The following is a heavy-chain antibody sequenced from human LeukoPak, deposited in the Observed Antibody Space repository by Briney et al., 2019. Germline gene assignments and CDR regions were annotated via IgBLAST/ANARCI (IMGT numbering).Heavy chain of an antibody. D-gene: IGHD1-14*01. Sequence: PSETLSLTCTVSGGSISSYYWSWIRQPAGKGLEWIGRIYTSGSTNYNPSLKSRVTMSVDTSKNQFSLKLSSVTAADTAVYCCARDLYVMFQEPDAFDIWGQGTMVTVSS. CDR3: ARDLYVMFQEPDAFDI. J-gene: IGHJ3*02. CDR1: GGSISSYY. V-gene: IGHV4-4*07. CDR2: IYTSGST.